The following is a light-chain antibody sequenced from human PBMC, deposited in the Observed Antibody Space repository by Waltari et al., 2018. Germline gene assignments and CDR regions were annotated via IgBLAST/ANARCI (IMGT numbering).Light chain of an antibody. CDR1: SSDIGRYNS. CDR3: SSFTSSSSWV. V-gene: IGLV2-14*03. J-gene: IGLJ3*02. Sequence: QSALTQPASVSGSPGQSITISCTGTSSDIGRYNSVSWFQQRPGQAPKLMIYDVTKRPSGLSNRFSGSKSGNTASLTISGLQTEDEADYYCSSFTSSSSWVFGGGTRLTVL. CDR2: DVT.